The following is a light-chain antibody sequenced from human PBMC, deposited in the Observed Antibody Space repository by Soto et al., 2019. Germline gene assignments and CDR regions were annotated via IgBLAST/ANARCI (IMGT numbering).Light chain of an antibody. CDR2: DAS. CDR1: QSVSSSY. Sequence: EIVLTQSPGTLSLSPGARATLSCRASQSVSSSYLAWYQQNPGQAPRLLIYDASNRATGIPARFSGSGSGTNFTLTIRRLEAEDFGVYYCHPEGRLQTFGQGTKVDIK. J-gene: IGKJ1*01. CDR3: HPEGRLQT. V-gene: IGKV3-20*01.